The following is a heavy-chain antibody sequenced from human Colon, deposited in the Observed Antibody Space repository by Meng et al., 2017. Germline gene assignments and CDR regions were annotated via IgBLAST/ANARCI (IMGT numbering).Heavy chain of an antibody. CDR1: GGSISIGDYY. J-gene: IGHJ5*02. Sequence: QVQLPQSGPGLVQPSQTLSLPCPVPGGSISIGDYYWSWIRQPPGKGLEWIGYIYYSGSTYSNASLKSRVTISIDRSKNQFSLKLSSVTAADTAVYYCARDRKHYGERGWFDPWGQGTLVTVSS. CDR3: ARDRKHYGERGWFDP. CDR2: IYYSGST. V-gene: IGHV4-30-4*01. D-gene: IGHD4-17*01.